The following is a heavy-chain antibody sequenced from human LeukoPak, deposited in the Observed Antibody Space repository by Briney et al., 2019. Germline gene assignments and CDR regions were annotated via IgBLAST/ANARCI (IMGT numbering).Heavy chain of an antibody. J-gene: IGHJ3*02. CDR1: GGSISSYY. V-gene: IGHV4-4*07. Sequence: PSETLSLTCTVSGGSISSYYWSWIRQPAGKGLEWIGRIYTSGSTSYSPSLKSRVTMSLDTSKNQFSLKMSSVTAADTAVYYCARGEMRNGYSEAAFDIWGQGTMVTVSS. D-gene: IGHD5-24*01. CDR3: ARGEMRNGYSEAAFDI. CDR2: IYTSGST.